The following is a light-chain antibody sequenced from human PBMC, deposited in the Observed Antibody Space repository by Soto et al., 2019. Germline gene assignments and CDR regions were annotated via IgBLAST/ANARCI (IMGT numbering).Light chain of an antibody. CDR3: GTWDSSLSAPNWV. CDR2: DNN. CDR1: SSNIGSNT. J-gene: IGLJ3*02. Sequence: QSVLTQPPSASGTPGQRVTISCSGSSSNIGSNTVNWYQQLPGTAPKVLIYDNNKRPSGIPDRFSGSKSGTSATLGITGLQTGDEADYYCGTWDSSLSAPNWVFGGGTKLTVL. V-gene: IGLV1-51*01.